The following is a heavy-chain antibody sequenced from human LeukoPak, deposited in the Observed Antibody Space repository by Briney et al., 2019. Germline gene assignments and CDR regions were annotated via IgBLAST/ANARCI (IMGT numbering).Heavy chain of an antibody. CDR3: ARGLSAIVY. D-gene: IGHD2-15*01. J-gene: IGHJ4*02. CDR2: INHSGST. V-gene: IGHV4-34*01. Sequence: SETLSLTCAVYGGSFSGYYWSWIRQPPGKGLEWIGEINHSGSTNYNPSLKSRVIISVDTSKNQFSLKLSSVTAADTAVYYCARGLSAIVYWGQGTLVTVSS. CDR1: GGSFSGYY.